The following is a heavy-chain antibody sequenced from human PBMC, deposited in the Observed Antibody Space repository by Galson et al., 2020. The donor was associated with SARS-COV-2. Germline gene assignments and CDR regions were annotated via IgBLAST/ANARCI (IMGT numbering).Heavy chain of an antibody. D-gene: IGHD1-26*01. J-gene: IGHJ4*02. CDR1: GFTFSSYG. CDR2: ISYDGSNK. V-gene: IGHV3-30*18. CDR3: AKDSLPFSSGSYDY. Sequence: GESLKISCAASGFTFSSYGMHWVRQAPGKGLEWVAVISYDGSNKYYADSVKGRFTISRDNSKNTLYLQMNSLRAEDTAVYYCAKDSLPFSSGSYDYWGQGTLVTVSS.